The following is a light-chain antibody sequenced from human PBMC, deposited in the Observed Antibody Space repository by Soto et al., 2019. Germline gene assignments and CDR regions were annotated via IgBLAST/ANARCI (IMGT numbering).Light chain of an antibody. CDR3: SACTSYTTQYV. CDR2: EVT. J-gene: IGLJ1*01. Sequence: QSVLTQPASVSGSPGQSITISCTGTTSDVGGFNFVSWYQQHPGKAPQLMIYEVTYRPSGVSSRFSGSKSGNTASLTISGLQAEDEADYYCSACTSYTTQYVFGTGTKLTVL. CDR1: TSDVGGFNF. V-gene: IGLV2-14*01.